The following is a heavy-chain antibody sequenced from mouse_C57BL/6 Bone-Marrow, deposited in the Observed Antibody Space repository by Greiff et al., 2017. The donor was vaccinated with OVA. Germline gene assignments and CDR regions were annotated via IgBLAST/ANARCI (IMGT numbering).Heavy chain of an antibody. CDR2: ISNLAYSI. CDR3: ARQDYGSSSAWFAY. CDR1: GFTFSDYG. D-gene: IGHD1-1*01. J-gene: IGHJ3*01. Sequence: EVKVEESGGGLVQPGGSLKLSCAASGFTFSDYGMAWVRQAPRKGPEWVAFISNLAYSIYYADTVTGRFTISRENAKNTLYLEMSSLRSEDTAMYYCARQDYGSSSAWFAYWGQGTLVTVSA. V-gene: IGHV5-15*04.